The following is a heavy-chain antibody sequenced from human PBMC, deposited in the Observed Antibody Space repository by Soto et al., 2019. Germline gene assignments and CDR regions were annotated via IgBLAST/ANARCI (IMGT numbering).Heavy chain of an antibody. D-gene: IGHD6-19*01. V-gene: IGHV4-30-2*01. CDR3: ARIHWAQSSLDY. J-gene: IGHJ4*02. CDR2: VTHSGTA. Sequence: SETLSLTCAVSGGSIDSGAFSLSWIRQPPGKGLEWIGYVTHSGTAYSIPSLDGRLTLSVDSSQTQFSLKLTSVTAADSAFYYCARIHWAQSSLDYWGRGILVTVSS. CDR1: GGSIDSGAFS.